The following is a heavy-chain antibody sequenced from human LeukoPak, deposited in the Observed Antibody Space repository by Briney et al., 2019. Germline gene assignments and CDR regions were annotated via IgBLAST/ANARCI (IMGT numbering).Heavy chain of an antibody. V-gene: IGHV4-34*01. CDR2: INHSGST. J-gene: IGHJ4*02. CDR3: ASSSIAAQGDY. CDR1: GGSFSGYY. Sequence: SESLSLTRAVYGGSFSGYYWSWIRQPPGKGLEWIGEINHSGSTNYNPSLKSRVTISVDTSKNQFSLKLSSVTAADTAVYYCASSSIAAQGDYWGQGTLVTVSS. D-gene: IGHD6-6*01.